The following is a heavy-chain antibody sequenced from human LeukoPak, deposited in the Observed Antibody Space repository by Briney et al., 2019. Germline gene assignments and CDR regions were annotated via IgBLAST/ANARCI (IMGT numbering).Heavy chain of an antibody. J-gene: IGHJ6*02. CDR3: ARVGLLWFGGREGYYGMDV. CDR2: IYSGGST. Sequence: GGSLRLSCAASGFTVSSNYMSWVRQAPGKGLEWVSVIYSGGSTYYADSVKGRFTISRDNSKNTLYLQMNSLRAEDTAVYYCARVGLLWFGGREGYYGMDVWGQGTTVTVSS. V-gene: IGHV3-53*01. CDR1: GFTVSSNY. D-gene: IGHD3-10*01.